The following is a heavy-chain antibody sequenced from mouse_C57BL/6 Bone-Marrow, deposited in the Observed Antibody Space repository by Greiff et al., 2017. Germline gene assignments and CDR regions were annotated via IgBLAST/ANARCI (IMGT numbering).Heavy chain of an antibody. J-gene: IGHJ2*01. CDR3: ARLEPYYFDC. CDR1: GYTFTNYW. Sequence: QVHVKQPGAELVRPGTSVKMSCKASGYTFTNYWIGWAKQRPGHGLEWIGDIYPGGGYTNYNEKFKGKATLTADKSSSTAYMQISSLTSEYSAIYYGARLEPYYFDCWGQGTTLTVSS. CDR2: IYPGGGYT. V-gene: IGHV1-63*01.